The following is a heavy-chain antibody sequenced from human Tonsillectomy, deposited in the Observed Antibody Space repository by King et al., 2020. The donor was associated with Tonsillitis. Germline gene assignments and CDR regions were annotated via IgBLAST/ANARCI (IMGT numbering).Heavy chain of an antibody. D-gene: IGHD5-12*01. V-gene: IGHV3-33*01. CDR2: IWYDGSNK. CDR1: GFTFSSYG. CDR3: ARDPSPYDDYFDY. J-gene: IGHJ4*02. Sequence: QVHLVESGGDVVQPGRSLRLSCAASGFTFSSYGMHWVRLAPGKGLEWVAVIWYDGSNKDFADSVKGRFNISRDNSKKTLYLQMNSLRAEDTAVYYCARDPSPYDDYFDYWGQGTLVTVSS.